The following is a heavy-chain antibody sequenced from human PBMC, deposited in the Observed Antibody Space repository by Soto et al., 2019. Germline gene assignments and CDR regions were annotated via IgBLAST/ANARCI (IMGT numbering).Heavy chain of an antibody. CDR3: ARISIAVDRTDWQYYYYGMDV. J-gene: IGHJ6*02. V-gene: IGHV1-18*04. D-gene: IGHD6-19*01. CDR2: ISAYNGNT. Sequence: ASVKVSCKASGYTFTSYGISWVRQAPGQGLEWMGWISAYNGNTNYAQKLQGRVTMTTDTSTSTAYMELRSLRSDDTAVYYCARISIAVDRTDWQYYYYGMDVWRPGTTVTVSS. CDR1: GYTFTSYG.